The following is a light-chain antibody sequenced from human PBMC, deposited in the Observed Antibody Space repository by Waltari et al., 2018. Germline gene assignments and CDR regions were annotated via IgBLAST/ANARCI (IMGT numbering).Light chain of an antibody. V-gene: IGLV1-47*01. CDR3: AAWDDSLSGWV. Sequence: QSVLTQPHSASGTPGQRVTISCSGSSSNIGSNYVYWYQQLPGTAPKRLMYRNEQRPSGVPDRFSGSKSGTSASLAISGLRSEDEADYYCAAWDDSLSGWVFGGGTKLTVL. CDR1: SSNIGSNY. J-gene: IGLJ3*02. CDR2: RNE.